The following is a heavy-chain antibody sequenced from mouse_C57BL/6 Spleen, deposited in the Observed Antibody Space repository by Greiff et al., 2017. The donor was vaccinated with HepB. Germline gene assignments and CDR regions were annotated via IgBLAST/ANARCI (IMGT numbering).Heavy chain of an antibody. CDR3: ARRRLSYFDY. CDR2: IYPFDSET. CDR1: GYTFTSYW. J-gene: IGHJ2*01. V-gene: IGHV1-61*01. Sequence: HVQLQQSGAELVRPGSSVKLSCKASGYTFTSYWMDWVKQRPGQGLEWIGNIYPFDSETHYNQKFKDKATLTIDKSSNTAYLQLRSLTSEDFAVYYCARRRLSYFDYWGQGTTLTVSS. D-gene: IGHD3-3*01.